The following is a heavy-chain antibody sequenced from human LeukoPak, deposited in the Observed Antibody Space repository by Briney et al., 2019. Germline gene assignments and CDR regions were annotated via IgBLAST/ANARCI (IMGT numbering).Heavy chain of an antibody. CDR2: INPSGGST. V-gene: IGHV1-46*01. CDR1: GGTFSSYA. D-gene: IGHD3-3*01. CDR3: ARGPEYYDFWSGYSNFDY. Sequence: ASVKVSCKASGGTFSSYAISWVRQAPGQGLEWMGIINPSGGSTSYAQKFQGRVTMTRDTSTSTVYMELSSLRSEDTAVYYCARGPEYYDFWSGYSNFDYWGQGTLVTVSS. J-gene: IGHJ4*02.